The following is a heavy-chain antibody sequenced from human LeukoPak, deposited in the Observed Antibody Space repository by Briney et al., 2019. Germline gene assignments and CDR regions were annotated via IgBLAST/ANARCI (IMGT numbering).Heavy chain of an antibody. D-gene: IGHD3-10*02. CDR1: GYTFTSYG. Sequence: VASVKVSCKASGYTFTSYGISWVRQAPGQGLEWVGWISAYSGNTNYAQKLQGRVTMPTDTSPSTAYMELRSLRSDDTAVYYCARCSGAYSNYYYYGMDVWGQGTTVTVSS. CDR3: ARCSGAYSNYYYYGMDV. CDR2: ISAYSGNT. V-gene: IGHV1-18*01. J-gene: IGHJ6*02.